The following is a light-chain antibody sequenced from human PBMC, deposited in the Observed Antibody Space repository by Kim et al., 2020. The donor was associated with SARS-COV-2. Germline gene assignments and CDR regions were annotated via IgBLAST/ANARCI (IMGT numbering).Light chain of an antibody. CDR3: QAWASSTAV. V-gene: IGLV3-1*01. CDR2: QDS. Sequence: SYELTQPPSVSVSPGQTASITCSGDKLGDKYACWYQQKPGQSPVLVIYQDSKRPSGIPERFSGSNSGNTATLTISGTQAMDEADYYCQAWASSTAVVGGG. CDR1: KLGDKY. J-gene: IGLJ3*02.